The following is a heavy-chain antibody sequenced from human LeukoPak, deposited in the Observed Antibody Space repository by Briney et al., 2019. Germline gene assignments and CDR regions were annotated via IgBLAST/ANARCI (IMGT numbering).Heavy chain of an antibody. CDR2: FYSDGNT. V-gene: IGHV3-66*01. CDR1: GITDRNNY. Sequence: GSLRLSCSASGITDRNNYESWVRQVPGKGLGWVGVFYSDGNTYYADSVKNRFTISRDNSKNTLYLQMNSVRAEDTAVYYCARDRHCGGDCSFDYWGQGTLVTVSS. CDR3: ARDRHCGGDCSFDY. J-gene: IGHJ4*02. D-gene: IGHD2-21*02.